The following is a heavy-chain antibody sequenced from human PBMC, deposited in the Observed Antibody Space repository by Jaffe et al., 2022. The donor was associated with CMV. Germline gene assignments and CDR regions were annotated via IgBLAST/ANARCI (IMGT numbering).Heavy chain of an antibody. V-gene: IGHV4-34*01. D-gene: IGHD1-7*01. CDR3: ARGRRITGTTGRFDP. CDR1: GGSFSGYY. Sequence: QVQLQQWGAGLLKPSETLSLTCAVYGGSFSGYYWSWIRQPPGKGLEWIGEINHSGSTNYNPSLKSRVTISVDTSKNQFSLKLSSVTAADTAVYYCARGRRITGTTGRFDPWGQGTLVTVSS. J-gene: IGHJ5*02. CDR2: INHSGST.